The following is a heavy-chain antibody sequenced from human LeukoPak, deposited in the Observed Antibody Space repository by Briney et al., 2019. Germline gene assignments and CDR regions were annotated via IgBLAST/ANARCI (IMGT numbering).Heavy chain of an antibody. V-gene: IGHV1-46*01. D-gene: IGHD4-23*01. CDR3: ARAQSYGGNMIDY. J-gene: IGHJ4*02. CDR2: INPSGGST. CDR1: GGTFSSYA. Sequence: ASVKVSCKASGGTFSSYAISWVRQAPGQGLEWMGIINPSGGSTSYAQKFQGRVTMTRDTSTSTVYMELSSLRSEDTAVYYCARAQSYGGNMIDYWGQGTLVTVSS.